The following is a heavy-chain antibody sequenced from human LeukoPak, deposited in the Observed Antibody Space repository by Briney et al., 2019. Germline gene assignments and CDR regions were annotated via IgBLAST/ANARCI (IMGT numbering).Heavy chain of an antibody. Sequence: SETLSLTCTVSGGSISSYYWSWIRQPPGKGLEWIGYIYYSGSTNYNPSLKSRVTISVDTSKNQFSLKLSSVTAADTAVYYCARVGPDSGYDPYYFDYWGQGTLVAVSS. J-gene: IGHJ4*02. CDR3: ARVGPDSGYDPYYFDY. CDR1: GGSISSYY. CDR2: IYYSGST. D-gene: IGHD5-12*01. V-gene: IGHV4-59*01.